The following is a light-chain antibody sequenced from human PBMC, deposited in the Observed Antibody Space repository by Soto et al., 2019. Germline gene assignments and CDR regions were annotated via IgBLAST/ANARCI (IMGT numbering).Light chain of an antibody. J-gene: IGLJ1*01. CDR1: SSDVGSYNL. CDR3: CSYAGGSTYV. CDR2: EGS. V-gene: IGLV2-23*01. Sequence: QSALTQPASVSGSPGQSITISCTGTSSDVGSYNLVSWYQQHPGKAPKLMIYEGSQRPSGASNRFSGSKFGNTASLTISGFQAEDEADYYCCSYAGGSTYVFGTGTKVTVL.